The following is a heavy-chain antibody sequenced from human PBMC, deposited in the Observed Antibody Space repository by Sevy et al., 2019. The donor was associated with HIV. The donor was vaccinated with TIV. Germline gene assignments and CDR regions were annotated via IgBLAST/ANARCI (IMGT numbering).Heavy chain of an antibody. D-gene: IGHD6-19*01. CDR1: GFTFATYA. CDR2: ISYDGSNK. CDR3: ARGGEWLAPIYDY. V-gene: IGHV3-30-3*01. J-gene: IGHJ4*02. Sequence: GGSLRLSCAASGFTFATYAIHWVRQAPGKGLEWVAVISYDGSNKHYTDSVKGGFTISRDNSRNTLYLQMNSLRTEDTAVYYCARGGEWLAPIYDYWGQGTLVTVSS.